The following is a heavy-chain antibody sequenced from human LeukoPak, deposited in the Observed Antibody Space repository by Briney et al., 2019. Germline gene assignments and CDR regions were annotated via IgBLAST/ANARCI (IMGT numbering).Heavy chain of an antibody. J-gene: IGHJ4*02. Sequence: GGSLRLSCAASGFTFSSYAMHWVRQAPGKGLEWVASISYDGSNKNLADSVKGRFTISRDNSKNTLSLQMNSLRAEDTAVYYCASSTAAYSNSLKSLDYWDQGTLVTVSS. D-gene: IGHD4-11*01. CDR1: GFTFSSYA. CDR2: ISYDGSNK. CDR3: ASSTAAYSNSLKSLDY. V-gene: IGHV3-30*04.